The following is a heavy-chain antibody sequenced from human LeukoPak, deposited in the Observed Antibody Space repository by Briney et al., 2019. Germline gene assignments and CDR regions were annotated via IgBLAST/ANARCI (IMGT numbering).Heavy chain of an antibody. CDR2: INPNSGGT. CDR3: ARVGIVGAHGAFDI. Sequence: ASVKVSCKASGYTFTSQYMHWVRQAPGQGLEWMGWINPNSGGTNYAQKFQGWVTMTRDTSISTAYMELSRLRSDDTAVYYCARVGIVGAHGAFDIWGQGTMVTVSS. V-gene: IGHV1-2*04. J-gene: IGHJ3*02. CDR1: GYTFTSQY. D-gene: IGHD1-26*01.